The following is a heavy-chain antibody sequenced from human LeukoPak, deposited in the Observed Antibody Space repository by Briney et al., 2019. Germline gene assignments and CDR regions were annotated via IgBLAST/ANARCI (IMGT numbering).Heavy chain of an antibody. CDR2: IIPILGIA. V-gene: IGHV1-69*04. D-gene: IGHD3-22*01. Sequence: GSSVKVSCKASGGTFSSCAISWVRQAPGQGLEWMGRIIPILGIANYAQKFQGRVTITADKSTSTAYMELSSLRSKDTAVYYCARGVYYYDSSGYTGGWFDPWGQGTLVTVSS. CDR1: GGTFSSCA. CDR3: ARGVYYYDSSGYTGGWFDP. J-gene: IGHJ5*02.